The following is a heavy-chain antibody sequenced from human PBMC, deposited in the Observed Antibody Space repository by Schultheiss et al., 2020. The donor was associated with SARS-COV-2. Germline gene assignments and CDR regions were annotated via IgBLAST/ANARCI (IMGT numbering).Heavy chain of an antibody. CDR2: ISYSGST. CDR1: GGSVSSGSYY. Sequence: SETLSLTCTVSGGSVSSGSYYWSWIRQPPGKGLEWIGYISYSGSTNYNPSLKSRVTISVDTSKSQFSLKLSSVTAADTAVYYCARLSLLKGYSMDVWGQGTTVTVSS. J-gene: IGHJ6*02. CDR3: ARLSLLKGYSMDV. V-gene: IGHV4-61*01.